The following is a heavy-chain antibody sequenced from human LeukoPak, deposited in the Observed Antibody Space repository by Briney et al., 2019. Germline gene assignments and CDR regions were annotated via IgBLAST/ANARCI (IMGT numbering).Heavy chain of an antibody. CDR1: GYSFTSYW. CDR2: IYPGDSHT. V-gene: IGHV5-51*01. D-gene: IGHD3-22*01. CDR3: ARRSAYYDSSGYIMGYYYGMDV. J-gene: IGHJ6*02. Sequence: GESLKISCKGSGYSFTSYWIGWVRQMPGKGLEWMGIIYPGDSHTRYSPSFQGQVTISADKSISTAYLQWSSLKASDTAMYYCARRSAYYDSSGYIMGYYYGMDVWGQGTTVTVSS.